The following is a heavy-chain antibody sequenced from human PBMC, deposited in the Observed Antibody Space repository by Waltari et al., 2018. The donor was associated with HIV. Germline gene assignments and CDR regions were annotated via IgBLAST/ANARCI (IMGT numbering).Heavy chain of an antibody. V-gene: IGHV3-53*01. CDR1: GFRVSDLY. CDR3: ARMKRSYGSGQSRYFYFGMDV. J-gene: IGHJ6*02. D-gene: IGHD3-10*01. CDR2: LYTEGRT. Sequence: EVQLVESGGGLVQPGGSLRLSCAASGFRVSDLYLLWLRLAPGKGLQWVSVLYTEGRTQYMDSVKGRFTIFRDDSKNTLYLQMNSLRVDDTAIYYCARMKRSYGSGQSRYFYFGMDVWGQGTTVIISS.